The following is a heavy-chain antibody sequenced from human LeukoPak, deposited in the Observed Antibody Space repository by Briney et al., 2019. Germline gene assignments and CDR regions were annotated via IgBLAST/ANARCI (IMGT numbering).Heavy chain of an antibody. Sequence: TGESLKISCKGSGYSFTSYWIGWVRQMPRKGLEWMGIIYPGDSDTRYSPSFQGQVTISADKSISTAYLQWSSLKASDTAMYYCARNSGSLGGAFDIWGQGTMVTVSS. J-gene: IGHJ3*02. CDR3: ARNSGSLGGAFDI. CDR2: IYPGDSDT. CDR1: GYSFTSYW. V-gene: IGHV5-51*01. D-gene: IGHD3-22*01.